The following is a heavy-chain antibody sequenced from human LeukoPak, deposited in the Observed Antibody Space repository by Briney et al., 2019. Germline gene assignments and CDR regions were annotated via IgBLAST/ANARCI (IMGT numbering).Heavy chain of an antibody. D-gene: IGHD3-22*01. CDR3: ARCMMSSYDSSDF. Sequence: PGGSLRLSCAASGFTFSSYAMSWVRQAPGKGLEWVSAISGSGGSTYYADSVKGRFTISRDNSKNTLYLQMSSLRVEDTAVYYCARCMMSSYDSSDFWGQGTLVTVSS. CDR1: GFTFSSYA. J-gene: IGHJ4*02. CDR2: ISGSGGST. V-gene: IGHV3-23*01.